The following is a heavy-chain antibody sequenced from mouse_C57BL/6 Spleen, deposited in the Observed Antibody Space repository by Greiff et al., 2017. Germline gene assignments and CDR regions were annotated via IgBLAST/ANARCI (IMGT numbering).Heavy chain of an antibody. CDR3: AKSPSTTVVANPFDD. CDR2: INPSSGYT. CDR1: GYTFTSYT. Sequence: VQLQQSGAELVRPGASVKMSCKASGYTFTSYTMHWVKQRPGQGLEWIGYINPSSGYTKYNQKFKDKATLTADKSSSTAYMQLSSLTSEDSAVYSCAKSPSTTVVANPFDDWGQGTTLTVSS. D-gene: IGHD1-1*01. V-gene: IGHV1-4*01. J-gene: IGHJ2*01.